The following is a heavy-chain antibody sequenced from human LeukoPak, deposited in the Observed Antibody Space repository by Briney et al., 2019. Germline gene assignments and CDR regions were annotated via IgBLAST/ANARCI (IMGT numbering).Heavy chain of an antibody. CDR2: MSAYNGHT. D-gene: IGHD5-18*01. CDR3: ARVRYGELWLNY. V-gene: IGHV1-18*01. J-gene: IGHJ4*02. CDR1: GYTFTSYV. Sequence: GASVKVSCKASGYTFTSYVISGVRQAPGQGLDWVGWMSAYNGHTNYAQKLQGRVTLATEPSTSTAYMELRSLRSDDTAVYYCARVRYGELWLNYWGQGTLVTVSS.